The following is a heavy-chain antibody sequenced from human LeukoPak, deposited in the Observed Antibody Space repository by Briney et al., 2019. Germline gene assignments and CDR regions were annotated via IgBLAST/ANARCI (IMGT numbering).Heavy chain of an antibody. CDR2: IYYSGST. D-gene: IGHD3-16*02. V-gene: IGHV4-59*08. J-gene: IGHJ6*02. CDR1: GGISSYY. CDR3: ARYRSYYYGMDV. Sequence: PLETLSLTCTVSGGISSYYWTWIRQAPGKGLEWIGYIYYSGSTNYNPSLKSRVTISVDASKNHFSLELSSVTAADTAVYYCARYRSYYYGMDVWGQGTTVTVS.